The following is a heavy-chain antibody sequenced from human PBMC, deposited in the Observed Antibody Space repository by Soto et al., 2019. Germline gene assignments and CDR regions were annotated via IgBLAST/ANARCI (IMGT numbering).Heavy chain of an antibody. CDR2: IYNGGST. CDR1: GDSVSSVGFH. CDR3: ARAPVGLDTISYFDY. Sequence: PSETLSLTCTVSGDSVSSVGFHWAWLRRPPGKGLEWIGYIYNGGSTYYRPSLESRMHTSLDATRNHYSLRLTSVTAADTAVYFCARAPVGLDTISYFDYWGQGKLVTVSS. J-gene: IGHJ4*02. D-gene: IGHD3-3*01. V-gene: IGHV4-30-4*01.